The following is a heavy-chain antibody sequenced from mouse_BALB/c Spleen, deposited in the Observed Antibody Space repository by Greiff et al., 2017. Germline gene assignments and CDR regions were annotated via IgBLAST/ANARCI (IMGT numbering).Heavy chain of an antibody. J-gene: IGHJ3*01. CDR1: GDSITSGY. CDR2: ISYSGST. Sequence: EVQLQQSGPSLVKPSQTLSLTCSVTGDSITSGYWNWIRKFPGNKLEYMGYISYSGSTYYNPSLKSRISITRDTSKNQYYLQLNSVTTEDTATYYCARYRDGNYWFAYWGQGTLVTVSA. V-gene: IGHV3-8*02. CDR3: ARYRDGNYWFAY. D-gene: IGHD2-1*01.